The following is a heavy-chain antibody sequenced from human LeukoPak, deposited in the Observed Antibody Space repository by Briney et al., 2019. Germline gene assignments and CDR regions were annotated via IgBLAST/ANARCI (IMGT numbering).Heavy chain of an antibody. J-gene: IGHJ4*02. CDR2: INHSGST. CDR1: GGSFSGYY. CDR3: ARGGYYDFWSGYYADYFDY. D-gene: IGHD3-3*01. V-gene: IGHV4-34*01. Sequence: SETLSLTCAVYGGSFSGYYWSWIRQPPGKGLEWIGEINHSGSTNYNPSLKSRVTISVDTSKNQFSLKLSSVTAADTAVYYCARGGYYDFWSGYYADYFDYWGQGTLVTVSS.